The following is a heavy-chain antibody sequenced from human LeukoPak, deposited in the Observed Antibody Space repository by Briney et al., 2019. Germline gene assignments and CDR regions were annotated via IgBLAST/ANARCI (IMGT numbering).Heavy chain of an antibody. J-gene: IGHJ6*03. Sequence: SQTLSLTCTVSGGSISSGGYYWSWIRQHPGKGLEWIGYIYYSGSTYYNPSLKSRVTISVDTSKNQFSLKLSSVTAADTAVYYCAREAVDIVLMVYPNYYYYYMDVWGKGTTVTVSS. CDR3: AREAVDIVLMVYPNYYYYYMDV. CDR2: IYYSGST. V-gene: IGHV4-31*03. CDR1: GGSISSGGYY. D-gene: IGHD2-8*01.